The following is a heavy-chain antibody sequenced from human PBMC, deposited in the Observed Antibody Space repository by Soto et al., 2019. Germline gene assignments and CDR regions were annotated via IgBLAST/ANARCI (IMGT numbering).Heavy chain of an antibody. Sequence: ASVKVSCKASGYTFATYGITWVRPAPGQGLEWVAWISVHTGDTKYAQKLQGRVTLTTDTFTTTAYMELRGLTSDDTAIYYCARARAEYSSSFSYYFNSWGQGTLVTVSS. D-gene: IGHD6-6*01. V-gene: IGHV1-18*01. CDR2: ISVHTGDT. CDR3: ARARAEYSSSFSYYFNS. CDR1: GYTFATYG. J-gene: IGHJ4*02.